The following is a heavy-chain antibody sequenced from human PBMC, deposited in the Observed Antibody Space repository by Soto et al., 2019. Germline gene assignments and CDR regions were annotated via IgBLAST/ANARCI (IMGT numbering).Heavy chain of an antibody. CDR3: AREGVHNYTEYYFDY. Sequence: GGSLRLSCAASGFTFSDYPLHWVRRAPGKGLEWVSSISGVRDYIRYADSVKGRFAISRDNAKTSLYLQMNSLTAEDTAVYYCAREGVHNYTEYYFDYWGQGTLVTVSA. CDR1: GFTFSDYP. CDR2: ISGVRDYI. V-gene: IGHV3-21*06. D-gene: IGHD3-10*01. J-gene: IGHJ4*02.